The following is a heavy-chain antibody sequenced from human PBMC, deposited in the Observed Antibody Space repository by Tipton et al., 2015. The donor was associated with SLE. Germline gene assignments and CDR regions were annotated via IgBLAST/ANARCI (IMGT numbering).Heavy chain of an antibody. J-gene: IGHJ4*02. CDR3: ARHPYYDSSGYSFEY. D-gene: IGHD3-22*01. CDR1: GYSFTSYW. Sequence: VQLVQSGAEVKKPGESLKISCKGSGYSFTSYWIGWVRQMPGKGLEWMGIIYPGDSDTRYSPSFQGQVTISADKSISTAYLQWSSLKASDTAMYYCARHPYYDSSGYSFEYWGQGTLVPVSS. V-gene: IGHV5-51*01. CDR2: IYPGDSDT.